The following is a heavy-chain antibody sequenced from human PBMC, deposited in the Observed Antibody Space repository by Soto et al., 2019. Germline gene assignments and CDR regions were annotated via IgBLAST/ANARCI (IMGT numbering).Heavy chain of an antibody. CDR1: GFTFSNAW. J-gene: IGHJ4*02. V-gene: IGHV3-15*01. D-gene: IGHD4-17*01. Sequence: PGGSLRLSCAASGFTFSNAWMSWVRQAPGKGLEWVGRIKSKTDGGTTDYAAPVKGRFTISRDDSKNTLYLQMNSLKTEDTAVYYSTTTVIWFGYYFDYWGQGTLVTVSS. CDR2: IKSKTDGGTT. CDR3: TTTVIWFGYYFDY.